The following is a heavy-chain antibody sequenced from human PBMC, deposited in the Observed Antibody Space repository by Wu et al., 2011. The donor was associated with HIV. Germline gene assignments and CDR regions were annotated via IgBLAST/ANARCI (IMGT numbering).Heavy chain of an antibody. Sequence: QVQLVQSGAEVKKPGASVKVSCKASGYTFTGYYIHWVRQAPGQGLEWMGWINPNSGDTNYAQKFQGRVTMTRDTSVSTAYMELSRLRSDDTAVYYCALRTRAGSGSDYWGQGTLVTVSS. J-gene: IGHJ4*02. CDR1: GYTFTGYY. CDR3: ALRTRAGSGSDY. CDR2: INPNSGDT. D-gene: IGHD3-10*01. V-gene: IGHV1-2*02.